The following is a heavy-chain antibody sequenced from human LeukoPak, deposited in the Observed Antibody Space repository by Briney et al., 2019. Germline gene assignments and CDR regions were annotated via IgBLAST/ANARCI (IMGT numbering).Heavy chain of an antibody. D-gene: IGHD3-22*01. J-gene: IGHJ3*02. V-gene: IGHV4-39*02. Sequence: PSETLSLTCTVSGVSISSSNSYWGWIRQPPGKGLEWIGSIYYSGNTYYNASLKSQVSISIDTSKNQFSLRLTSVTAADTAVYYCARDAYYSDSSGYFADAFDIWGQGTMVTVSS. CDR3: ARDAYYSDSSGYFADAFDI. CDR2: IYYSGNT. CDR1: GVSISSSNSY.